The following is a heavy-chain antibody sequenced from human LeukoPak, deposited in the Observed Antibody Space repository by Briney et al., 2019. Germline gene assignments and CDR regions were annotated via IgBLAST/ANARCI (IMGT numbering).Heavy chain of an antibody. Sequence: GGSLRLSCAASEFTFSSYAMHWVRQAPGKGLEWVSAISGSGGSTYYADSVKGRFTISRDNSKNTLYLQMNSLRAEDTAVYYCAKDRYDYVWGSYRPGYFQHWGQGTLVTVSS. V-gene: IGHV3-23*01. CDR3: AKDRYDYVWGSYRPGYFQH. J-gene: IGHJ1*01. CDR2: ISGSGGST. D-gene: IGHD3-16*02. CDR1: EFTFSSYA.